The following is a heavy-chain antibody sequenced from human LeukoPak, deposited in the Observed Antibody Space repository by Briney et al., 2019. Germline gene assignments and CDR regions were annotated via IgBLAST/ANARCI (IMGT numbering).Heavy chain of an antibody. CDR2: INSDGSST. CDR1: GFTFSSYW. CDR3: ARGFRYFDWLPLDY. Sequence: GGPLRLSCAASGFTFSSYWMHWVRQAPGKGLVWVSRINSDGSSTSYADSVKGRFTISGDNAKNTLYLQMNSLRAEDTAVYYCARGFRYFDWLPLDYWGQGTLVTVSS. J-gene: IGHJ4*02. V-gene: IGHV3-74*01. D-gene: IGHD3-9*01.